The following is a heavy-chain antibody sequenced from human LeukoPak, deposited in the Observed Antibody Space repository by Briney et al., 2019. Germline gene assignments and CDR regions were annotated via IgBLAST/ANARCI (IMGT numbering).Heavy chain of an antibody. V-gene: IGHV1-2*02. Sequence: ASVKVSCKASGYTFTGYYMHWVRQAPGQGLEWMGWINPNSGGTNYAQKFQGRVTMTRDTSISTAYMELSRLRSDDTAVYYCARDLTGYSCGSTFDYWGQGTLVTVSS. J-gene: IGHJ4*02. CDR3: ARDLTGYSCGSTFDY. CDR1: GYTFTGYY. D-gene: IGHD5-18*01. CDR2: INPNSGGT.